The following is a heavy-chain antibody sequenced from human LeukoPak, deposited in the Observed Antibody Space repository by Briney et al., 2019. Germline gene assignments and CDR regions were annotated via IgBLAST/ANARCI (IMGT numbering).Heavy chain of an antibody. Sequence: GGSLRLSCAASGFTVSSNYMSWVRQAPGKGLEWVSVIYSGGSTYYADSVKGRFTISRDNSKNTLYLQMNSLRAEDTAVYYCARVRAVAGIRYWYFDFWGRGTLVTVSS. J-gene: IGHJ2*01. CDR3: ARVRAVAGIRYWYFDF. D-gene: IGHD6-19*01. CDR2: IYSGGST. CDR1: GFTVSSNY. V-gene: IGHV3-53*01.